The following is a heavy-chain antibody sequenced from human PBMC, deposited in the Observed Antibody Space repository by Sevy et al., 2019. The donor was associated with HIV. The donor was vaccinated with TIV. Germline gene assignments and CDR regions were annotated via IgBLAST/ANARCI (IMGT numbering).Heavy chain of an antibody. D-gene: IGHD6-13*01. CDR2: ITGSGGSI. V-gene: IGHV3-23*01. CDR3: AKSMVGSWYVFDP. J-gene: IGHJ5*02. Sequence: GGSLRLSCAASGFSFSSYAMNWVRQAPGKGLEWVSVITGSGGSINYADSVKGRFTISRDNSKNTLYLQMNSLRVEDTAVYYCAKSMVGSWYVFDPWGQGTLVTVSS. CDR1: GFSFSSYA.